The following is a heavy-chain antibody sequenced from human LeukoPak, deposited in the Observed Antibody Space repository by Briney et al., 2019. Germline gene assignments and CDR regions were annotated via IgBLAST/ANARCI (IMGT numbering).Heavy chain of an antibody. CDR2: IIPIFGTV. V-gene: IGHV1-69*05. Sequence: ASVKVSCKASGGTFSSYAISWVRQAPGQGLEWMGGIIPIFGTVNYAQKFQGRVTITTDESTSTAYMELSSLRSEDTAVYYCARVESGWFIGWFDPWGQGTLVTVSS. CDR1: GGTFSSYA. D-gene: IGHD6-19*01. J-gene: IGHJ5*02. CDR3: ARVESGWFIGWFDP.